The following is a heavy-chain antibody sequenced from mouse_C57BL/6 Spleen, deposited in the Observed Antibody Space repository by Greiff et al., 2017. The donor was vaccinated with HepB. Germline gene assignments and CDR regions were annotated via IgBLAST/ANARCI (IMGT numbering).Heavy chain of an antibody. V-gene: IGHV14-1*01. Sequence: EVQLQQSGAELVRPGASVKLSCTASGFNIKDYYMHWVKQRPEQGLEWIGRIDPEDGDTEYAPKFQGKATMTADTSSSTAYLQLSSLTSEDTAVYYCTTDYDGDFDYWGQGTTLTVSS. D-gene: IGHD2-4*01. CDR3: TTDYDGDFDY. CDR1: GFNIKDYY. J-gene: IGHJ2*01. CDR2: IDPEDGDT.